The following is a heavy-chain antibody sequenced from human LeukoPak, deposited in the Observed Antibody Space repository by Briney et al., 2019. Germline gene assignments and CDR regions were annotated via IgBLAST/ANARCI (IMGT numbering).Heavy chain of an antibody. CDR2: IGDSGGST. D-gene: IGHD6-19*01. J-gene: IGHJ4*02. CDR3: SRSSSGWYTFAY. V-gene: IGHV3-23*01. CDR1: GFTFSSYA. Sequence: GGSLRLSCAASGFTFSSYAMTWVRQAPGKGLEWVSSIGDSGGSTKHADSVKGRFTISRDNFKNTLFLQMNSLRAEDTAVYHCSRSSSGWYTFAYWGQGSLVTVSS.